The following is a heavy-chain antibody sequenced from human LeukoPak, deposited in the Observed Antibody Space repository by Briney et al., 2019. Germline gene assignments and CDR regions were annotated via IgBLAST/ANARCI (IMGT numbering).Heavy chain of an antibody. CDR2: ISISSVDS. CDR1: GFTFATYA. D-gene: IGHD1-26*01. V-gene: IGHV3-23*01. CDR3: AKDRELLFAHCWFDL. Sequence: GGSLRLSCAASGFTFATYAMSWVRQAPGKGLEWVGGISISSVDSYYADSVKGRFSISGDDSKNTLYLQMNRLRDEDTAICYCAKDRELLFAHCWFDLWGQGTLVTVSS. J-gene: IGHJ5*02.